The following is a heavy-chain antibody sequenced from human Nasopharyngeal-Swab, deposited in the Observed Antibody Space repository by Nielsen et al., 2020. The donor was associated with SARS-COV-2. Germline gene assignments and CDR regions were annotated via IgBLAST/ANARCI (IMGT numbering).Heavy chain of an antibody. D-gene: IGHD6-13*01. Sequence: SPSFQGQVTISADKSISTAYLQWSSLKASDTAMYYCASAYSSSWYYFDYWGQGTLVTVSS. V-gene: IGHV5-51*01. CDR3: ASAYSSSWYYFDY. J-gene: IGHJ4*02.